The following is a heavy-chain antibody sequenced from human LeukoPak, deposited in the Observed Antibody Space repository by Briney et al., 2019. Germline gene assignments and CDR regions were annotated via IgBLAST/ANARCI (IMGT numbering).Heavy chain of an antibody. V-gene: IGHV3-48*04. CDR2: ISGGNSTI. CDR3: ARDHLWFGDYDY. Sequence: PGGSRRLSCTASGFTFSSYNMNWVRQAPGRGLEWISYISGGNSTIYYADSVKGRFTISRDNAKNSLYLQMNSLRAEDTAVYYCARDHLWFGDYDYWGQGTLVTVSS. J-gene: IGHJ4*02. CDR1: GFTFSSYN. D-gene: IGHD3-10*01.